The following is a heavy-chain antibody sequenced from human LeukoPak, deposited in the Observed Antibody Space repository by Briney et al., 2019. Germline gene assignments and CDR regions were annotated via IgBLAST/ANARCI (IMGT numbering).Heavy chain of an antibody. CDR2: ISYDENYK. Sequence: GGSLRLSCAASGFTFSSYAMHWVRQAPGKGLEWVAVISYDENYKDYADSVKGRFTIFRDNSENTLYLQMNTLRAEDTAMYYCSKPPREQWLVLSNWGQGALVTVS. V-gene: IGHV3-30*18. CDR3: SKPPREQWLVLSN. J-gene: IGHJ4*02. CDR1: GFTFSSYA. D-gene: IGHD6-19*01.